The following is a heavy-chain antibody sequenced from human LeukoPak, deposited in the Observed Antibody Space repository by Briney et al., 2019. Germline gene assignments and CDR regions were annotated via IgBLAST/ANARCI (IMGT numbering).Heavy chain of an antibody. CDR1: GGSISSYY. J-gene: IGHJ3*02. V-gene: IGHV4-59*01. D-gene: IGHD3-10*01. Sequence: PSGTLSLTCTVSGGSISSYYWSWIRQPPGKGLEWIGYIYYSGSTNYNPSLKSRVTISVDTSKNQFSLKLSSVTAADTAVYYCARDSPPDYYYGSGSPVAFDIWGQGTMVTVSS. CDR2: IYYSGST. CDR3: ARDSPPDYYYGSGSPVAFDI.